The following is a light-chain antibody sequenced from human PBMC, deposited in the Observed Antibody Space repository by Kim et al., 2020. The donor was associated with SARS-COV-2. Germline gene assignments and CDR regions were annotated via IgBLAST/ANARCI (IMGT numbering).Light chain of an antibody. CDR1: QSISSW. CDR2: DAS. CDR3: QQYKTYSRT. J-gene: IGKJ1*01. Sequence: DIQMTQSPSTLSAYVGDRVTITCRASQSISSWLAWYQQKPGKAPNLLIYDASTLQSGVPSRFSGSGSGTEFTLAISSLQPDDFATYYCQQYKTYSRTFGQGTKVEIK. V-gene: IGKV1-5*01.